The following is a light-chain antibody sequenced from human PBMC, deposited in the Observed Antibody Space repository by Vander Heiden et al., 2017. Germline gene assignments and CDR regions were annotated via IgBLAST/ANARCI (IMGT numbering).Light chain of an antibody. Sequence: QSALTQPAPASSSAGQPITISCPATSSYVGGYNDVSWYQQHPGKATKVMIYDVSNRPSVVSNRFSGSKSGNAASLTISGLQAEDEADYYCTSYTSRTTWVFGGGTKLTVL. CDR1: SSYVGGYND. CDR2: DVS. CDR3: TSYTSRTTWV. J-gene: IGLJ2*01. V-gene: IGLV2-14*03.